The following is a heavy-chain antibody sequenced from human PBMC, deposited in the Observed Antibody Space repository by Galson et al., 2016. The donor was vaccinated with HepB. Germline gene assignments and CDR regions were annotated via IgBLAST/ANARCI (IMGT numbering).Heavy chain of an antibody. D-gene: IGHD6-19*01. CDR2: ILVRDLST. Sequence: SLRLSCAASGFTFSARDMGWVRQAPGKGLEWVASILVRDLSTYYADSVKGRFTISRDNSKNTLYLQMNSLRAEDTAIYYCAKDDAVGGGYLDYWGQGTLVTVSS. CDR3: AKDDAVGGGYLDY. J-gene: IGHJ4*02. CDR1: GFTFSARD. V-gene: IGHV3-23*01.